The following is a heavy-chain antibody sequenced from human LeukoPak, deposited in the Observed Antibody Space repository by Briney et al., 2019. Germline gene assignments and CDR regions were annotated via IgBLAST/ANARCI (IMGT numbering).Heavy chain of an antibody. CDR1: GGSISSSSYY. Sequence: SETLSLTCTVSGGSISSSSYYWGWIRQPPGKGLEWIGSIYYSGSTYYNPSLKSRVTISVDTSKNQFSPKLSSVTAADTAVYYCARHVVIAAADRSNWFDPWGQGTLVTVSS. CDR2: IYYSGST. V-gene: IGHV4-39*01. CDR3: ARHVVIAAADRSNWFDP. J-gene: IGHJ5*02. D-gene: IGHD6-13*01.